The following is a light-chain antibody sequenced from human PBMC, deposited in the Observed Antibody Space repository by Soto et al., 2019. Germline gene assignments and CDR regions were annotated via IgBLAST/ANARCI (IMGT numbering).Light chain of an antibody. CDR2: EVS. CDR1: SSDVGGYKY. V-gene: IGLV2-14*01. CDR3: SSFSSITREV. Sequence: QSALTQPASVSGSPGQAITISCTGTSSDVGGYKYVSWYQQHPGKAPKVRIYEVSNRPSGVSNRLSGSKSGNTASLTISGLQAEDGADYYCSSFSSITREVFGGGTKLTVL. J-gene: IGLJ2*01.